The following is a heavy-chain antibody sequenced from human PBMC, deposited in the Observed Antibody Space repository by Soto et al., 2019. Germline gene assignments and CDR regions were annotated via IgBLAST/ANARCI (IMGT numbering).Heavy chain of an antibody. D-gene: IGHD3-3*01. J-gene: IGHJ6*02. V-gene: IGHV1-46*01. CDR3: ARDSPELYDLWSGYYPTAYFIMDV. CDR1: GYTFTSYY. CDR2: INPSGGST. Sequence: ASVKVSCKASGYTFTSYYMHWVRQAPGQGLEWMGIINPSGGSTSYAQKFQGRVTMTRDTSTSTVYMELSSLRSEDTAVYYCARDSPELYDLWSGYYPTAYFIMDVRGPATTVNVAS.